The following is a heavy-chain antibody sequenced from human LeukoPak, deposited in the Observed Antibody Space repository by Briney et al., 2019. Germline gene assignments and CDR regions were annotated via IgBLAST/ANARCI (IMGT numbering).Heavy chain of an antibody. CDR3: ARGHYDVLAASYKWTPDY. D-gene: IGHD3-9*01. V-gene: IGHV3-21*01. CDR1: GFTFNTFN. Sequence: GGSLRLSCAASGFTFNTFNMNWVRQAPGKGLEWVSSITSGGDYIYYADSVKGRFTTSRDDAKNSLSLQLNSLRVEDTAVYYCARGHYDVLAASYKWTPDYWGQGTLVTVSS. CDR2: ITSGGDYI. J-gene: IGHJ4*02.